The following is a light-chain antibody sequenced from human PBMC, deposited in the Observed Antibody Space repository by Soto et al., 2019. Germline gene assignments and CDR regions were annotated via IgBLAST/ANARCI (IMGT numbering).Light chain of an antibody. V-gene: IGKV1-39*01. CDR1: QRITTY. CDR2: AAT. CDR3: HQIHTTPWT. J-gene: IGKJ1*01. Sequence: DIQMTQSPSSLSASVGDRVTITCLASQRITTYLNWYQQRPGKAPSLLIYAATYLRSGVPSRFSGSGSGTEFTLTIDGLQPDDFATYFCHQIHTTPWTFGQGTKVDI.